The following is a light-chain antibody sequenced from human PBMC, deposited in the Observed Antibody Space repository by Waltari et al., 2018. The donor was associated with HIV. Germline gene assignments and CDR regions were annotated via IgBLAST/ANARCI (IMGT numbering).Light chain of an antibody. V-gene: IGLV1-44*01. Sequence: QSVLPQPPSASGTPGPRVTTSCSGSSSNIGSNAVNWYQQLPGPAPKLLIYSNNQRPSGVPDRFSGSKSGTSASLAISGLQSEDEADYYCAAWDDSLNGPGVVFGGGTKLTVL. CDR1: SSNIGSNA. CDR3: AAWDDSLNGPGVV. J-gene: IGLJ2*01. CDR2: SNN.